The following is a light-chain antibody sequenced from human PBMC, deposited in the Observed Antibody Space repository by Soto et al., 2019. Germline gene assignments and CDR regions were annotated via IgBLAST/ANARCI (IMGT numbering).Light chain of an antibody. CDR3: QQSYRTPRT. Sequence: EIQMTQSPSSLSASVGDRVTITCRASQSISTYLNWYQQKPGKAPKLLIYAASSLQSGVPSRFSGSGSGTDFTLSITSLQPEDFATYYCQQSYRTPRTFGQGTKLEIK. V-gene: IGKV1-39*01. J-gene: IGKJ2*01. CDR2: AAS. CDR1: QSISTY.